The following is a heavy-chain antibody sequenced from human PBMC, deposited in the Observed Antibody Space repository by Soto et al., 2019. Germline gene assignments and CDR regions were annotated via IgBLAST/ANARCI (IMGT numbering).Heavy chain of an antibody. CDR1: GFTFSSYA. Sequence: GGSLRLSCAASGFTFSSYAMSWVRQAPGKGLESVSAISGSGGSTYYADSVKGRFTISRDNSKNTLYLQMNSLRADDAAVYYGAQDPWGNDAFDIWGQGTMVTVSS. J-gene: IGHJ3*02. D-gene: IGHD3-16*01. CDR3: AQDPWGNDAFDI. V-gene: IGHV3-23*01. CDR2: ISGSGGST.